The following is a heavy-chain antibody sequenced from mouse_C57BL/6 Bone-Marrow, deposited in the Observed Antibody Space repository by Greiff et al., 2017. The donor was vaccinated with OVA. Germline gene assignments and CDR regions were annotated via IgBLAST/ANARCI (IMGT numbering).Heavy chain of an antibody. Sequence: QVHVKQSGPGLVQPSQSLSITCTVSGFSLTSYGVHWVRQSPGKGLEWLGVIWSGGSTDYNAAFISRLSISKDNSKSQVFFKMNSLQADDTAIYYCARKRGPQGSWFAYWGQGTLVTVSA. D-gene: IGHD3-2*02. CDR2: IWSGGST. CDR1: GFSLTSYG. V-gene: IGHV2-2*01. J-gene: IGHJ3*01. CDR3: ARKRGPQGSWFAY.